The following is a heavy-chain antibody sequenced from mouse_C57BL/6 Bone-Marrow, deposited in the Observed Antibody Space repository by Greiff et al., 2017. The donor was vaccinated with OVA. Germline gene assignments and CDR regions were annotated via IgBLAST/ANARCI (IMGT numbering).Heavy chain of an antibody. CDR1: GYTFTSYG. J-gene: IGHJ2*01. V-gene: IGHV1-81*01. CDR3: ARATTVLEASYYFGY. CDR2: IYPRSGNT. D-gene: IGHD1-1*01. Sequence: VQLQESGAELARPGASVKLSCKASGYTFTSYGISWVKQRPGQGLEWIGEIYPRSGNTYYNEKFKGKATLTVDKSSSTAYMELRSLTSEDSAVYFCARATTVLEASYYFGYWGQGTTLTVSS.